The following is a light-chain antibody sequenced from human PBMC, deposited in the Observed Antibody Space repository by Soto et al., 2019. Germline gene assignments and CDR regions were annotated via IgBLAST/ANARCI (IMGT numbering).Light chain of an antibody. CDR3: QQSNSTSWT. V-gene: IGKV4-1*01. J-gene: IGKJ1*01. CDR1: QSVLYSSNNKNY. Sequence: DIVMTQSPDSLAVSLGERATINCKSSQSVLYSSNNKNYLAWYQQKPRQPPKLLIYWASALESGVPVRFSGSGSGTDFTLTISSLQAEDVAVYYCQQSNSTSWTFGQGTKVEIK. CDR2: WAS.